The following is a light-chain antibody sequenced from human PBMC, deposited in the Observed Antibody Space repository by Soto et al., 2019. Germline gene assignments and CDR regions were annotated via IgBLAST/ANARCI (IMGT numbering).Light chain of an antibody. CDR3: QQYGGSPLFT. J-gene: IGKJ3*01. V-gene: IGKV3-20*01. CDR1: QGVTTAY. Sequence: EIVLTQSPGTLSLSPGERATLSCRASQGVTTAYLAWYQHKPGQAPRLLIYGASNRATGIPDRFSGSGSGTDFTLTISRLEPEDFAVYSCQQYGGSPLFTFGPGTSVDFK. CDR2: GAS.